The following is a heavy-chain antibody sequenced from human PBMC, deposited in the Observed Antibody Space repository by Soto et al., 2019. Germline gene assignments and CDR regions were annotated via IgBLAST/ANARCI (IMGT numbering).Heavy chain of an antibody. Sequence: GGSLRLSCAASGFTFSSYDMHWVRQATGKGLGWVSAIGTAGDPYYPGSVKGRFTISRENAKNSLYLQMNSLRAGDTAVYYCARGSGYSGYQRSPFGMDVWGQGTTVTVSS. J-gene: IGHJ6*02. CDR1: GFTFSSYD. CDR3: ARGSGYSGYQRSPFGMDV. V-gene: IGHV3-13*05. D-gene: IGHD5-12*01. CDR2: IGTAGDP.